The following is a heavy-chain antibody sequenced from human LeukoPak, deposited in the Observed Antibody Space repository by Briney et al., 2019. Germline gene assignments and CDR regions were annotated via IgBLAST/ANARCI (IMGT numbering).Heavy chain of an antibody. CDR2: MYNSGST. CDR3: ARLGSSGSFDY. D-gene: IGHD6-19*01. V-gene: IGHV4-59*08. Sequence: PSETLSLTCTVSGGSISTNHWSWIRQPPEKGLEWIGYMYNSGSTNYNPSFKSRVTISVDTSKNQLSLKLSSVTAADTAVYYCARLGSSGSFDYWGQGTLVTVSS. CDR1: GGSISTNH. J-gene: IGHJ4*02.